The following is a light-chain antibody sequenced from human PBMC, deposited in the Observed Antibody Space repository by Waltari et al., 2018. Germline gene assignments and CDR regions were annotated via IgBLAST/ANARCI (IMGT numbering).Light chain of an antibody. V-gene: IGKV2-29*02. Sequence: DIVLTQSPLSLPVTPGEPASISCRSSQSLLHRNGYNYLDWYLQKPGQSPQLLIYEVSSRFSGVPDRFSGSGLGTDFTLKISRVEAEDVGVYYCMQGLHPPLTFGPGTKVEIK. CDR2: EVS. CDR3: MQGLHPPLT. CDR1: QSLLHRNGYNY. J-gene: IGKJ3*01.